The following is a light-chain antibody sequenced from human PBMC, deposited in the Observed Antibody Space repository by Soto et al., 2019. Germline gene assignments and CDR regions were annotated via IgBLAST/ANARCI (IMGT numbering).Light chain of an antibody. CDR2: GAS. CDR3: QQYGSSPQWT. J-gene: IGKJ1*01. V-gene: IGKV3-20*01. Sequence: EIVMTQSPATLSLSPGERATLSCRASQSVAKKLAWYQQKPGQAPRLLIYGASSRATGIPDRFSGSGSGTDFTLTISRLEPEDFAVYYCQQYGSSPQWTFGQGTKVDIK. CDR1: QSVAKK.